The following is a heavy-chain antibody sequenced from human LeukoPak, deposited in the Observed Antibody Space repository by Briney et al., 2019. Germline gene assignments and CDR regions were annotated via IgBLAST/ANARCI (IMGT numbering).Heavy chain of an antibody. J-gene: IGHJ6*02. Sequence: ASVKVSCKASGYTFTSYDINWVRQATGQGLEWMGWMNPNSGNTGYAQKFQGRVTMTRNTSISTAYMELSSLRSEDTAVYYCARGGNWFGELLRYYYGMDVWGQGTTVTVSS. D-gene: IGHD3-10*01. CDR1: GYTFTSYD. V-gene: IGHV1-8*01. CDR2: MNPNSGNT. CDR3: ARGGNWFGELLRYYYGMDV.